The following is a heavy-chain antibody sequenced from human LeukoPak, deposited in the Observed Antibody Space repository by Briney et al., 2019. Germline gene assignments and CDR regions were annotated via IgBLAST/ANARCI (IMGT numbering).Heavy chain of an antibody. Sequence: ASVKVSCKASGGVFTTYAISWVRQAPGQGLEWMGGIIPFLGTTNYAQKFQGRVTITADEPSRTAYMELTYLRSDDTAVYYCTIIPNVILFTHYFEYWGQGTLVTVSS. D-gene: IGHD2-21*01. CDR1: GGVFTTYA. J-gene: IGHJ4*02. V-gene: IGHV1-69*13. CDR3: TIIPNVILFTHYFEY. CDR2: IIPFLGTT.